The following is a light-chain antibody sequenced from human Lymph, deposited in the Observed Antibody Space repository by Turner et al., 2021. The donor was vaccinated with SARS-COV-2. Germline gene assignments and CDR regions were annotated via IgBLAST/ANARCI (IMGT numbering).Light chain of an antibody. Sequence: AIQLTQSPSSLSASVGDRVTITCRASQAITSALAWSQQKPGKAPKLLIYDASSLESGVPSRFSGSGSGTDFTLTISSLQPEDFATYYCQQFNSYPLTFGGGTKEEIK. CDR2: DAS. CDR1: QAITSA. CDR3: QQFNSYPLT. V-gene: IGKV1-13*02. J-gene: IGKJ4*01.